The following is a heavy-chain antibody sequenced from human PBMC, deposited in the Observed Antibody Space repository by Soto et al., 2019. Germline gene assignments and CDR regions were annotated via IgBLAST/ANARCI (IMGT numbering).Heavy chain of an antibody. J-gene: IGHJ4*02. CDR1: GGSISSGAYS. CDR3: ARLVYYYDSSDY. CDR2: IYHSGST. Sequence: SETLSLTCTVSGGSISSGAYSWSWIRQPPGKGLEWIGYIYHSGSTYYIPSLRSRVTISMDRTKNQFSLHLNSVTAGDTAVYYCARLVYYYDSSDYWGQGTLVTVSS. D-gene: IGHD3-22*01. V-gene: IGHV4-30-2*01.